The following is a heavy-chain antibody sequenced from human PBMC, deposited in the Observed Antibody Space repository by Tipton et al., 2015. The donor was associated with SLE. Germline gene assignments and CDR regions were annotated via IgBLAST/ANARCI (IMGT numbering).Heavy chain of an antibody. CDR1: GLTFSDYP. CDR3: AKDYVPGVAAAEGAFDM. CDR2: ISGSGGNT. Sequence: SLRLSCEASGLTFSDYPMSWVRQAPGKGLEWVSAISGSGGNTYYTDSVKGRFTISRDNSKNTLYLQMNSLRAEDTAVYYCAKDYVPGVAAAEGAFDMWGQGTMVIVSS. J-gene: IGHJ3*02. V-gene: IGHV3-23*01. D-gene: IGHD6-13*01.